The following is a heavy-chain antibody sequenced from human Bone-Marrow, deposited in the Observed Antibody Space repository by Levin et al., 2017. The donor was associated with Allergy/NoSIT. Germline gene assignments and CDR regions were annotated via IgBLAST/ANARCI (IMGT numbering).Heavy chain of an antibody. D-gene: IGHD3-22*01. CDR1: GFIFGDYD. V-gene: IGHV3-9*01. CDR2: ISINSDKI. CDR3: AKGSKYYGSSGYLDMYFDK. J-gene: IGHJ4*02. Sequence: SLKISCAASGFIFGDYDMHWVRQAPGKGLEWVSGISINSDKIDYADSVKGRFTVSRDNANNLVYLRMNSLTSEDTALHYCAKGSKYYGSSGYLDMYFDKWGQGTLVTVSS.